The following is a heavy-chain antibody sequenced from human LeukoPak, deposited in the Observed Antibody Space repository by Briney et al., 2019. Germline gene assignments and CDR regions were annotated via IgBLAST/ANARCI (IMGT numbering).Heavy chain of an antibody. J-gene: IGHJ3*02. CDR1: GFTFSSYS. CDR3: ARDKGHIVVVVAAIDAFDI. D-gene: IGHD2-15*01. V-gene: IGHV3-21*01. CDR2: ISSSSSYI. Sequence: PGGPLRLSCAASGFTFSSYSMNWVRQAPGKGLEWVASISSSSSYIYYADSVKGRFTISRDNAKNSLYLQMNSLRAEDTAVYYCARDKGHIVVVVAAIDAFDIWGQGTMVTVSS.